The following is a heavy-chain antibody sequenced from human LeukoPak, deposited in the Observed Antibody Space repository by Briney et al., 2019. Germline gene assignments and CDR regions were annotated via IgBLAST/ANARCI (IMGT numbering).Heavy chain of an antibody. J-gene: IGHJ5*02. D-gene: IGHD6-6*01. CDR1: GFTFSSYW. CDR2: INSDGSST. V-gene: IGHV3-74*01. CDR3: ARVQRVAARPGSWFDP. Sequence: GGSLRLSCAASGFTFSSYWMHWVRQAPGKGLVWVSRINSDGSSTSYADSVKGRFTISRDNAKNRLYLQMNSLRAEDTAVYYCARVQRVAARPGSWFDPWGQGTLVTVSS.